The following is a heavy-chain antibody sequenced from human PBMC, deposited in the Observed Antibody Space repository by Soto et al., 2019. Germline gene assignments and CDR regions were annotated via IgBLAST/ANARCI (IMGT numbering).Heavy chain of an antibody. J-gene: IGHJ4*02. CDR1: GYTFTGYY. D-gene: IGHD5-12*01. CDR3: ARAYGRDGYNLRY. V-gene: IGHV1-2*02. Sequence: GASVKVSCTAYGYTFTGYYMPWVRQAPGQGLEWMGWINPNSGGTNDAQKFQGRVTMTRDTCISTAYMELSRLRSDDTAVYYCARAYGRDGYNLRYWGQGTLVTVSS. CDR2: INPNSGGT.